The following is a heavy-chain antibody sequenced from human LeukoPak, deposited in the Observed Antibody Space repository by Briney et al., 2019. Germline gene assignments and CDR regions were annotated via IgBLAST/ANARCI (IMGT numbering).Heavy chain of an antibody. Sequence: SETLSLTCTVSGGSISSYYWSWIRQPPGKGLEWIGYIYYSGSTNYNPSLKSRVTISVDTSKNQFPLKLSSVTAADTAVYYCARYWDRRTGGGPDAFDIWGQGTMVTVSS. D-gene: IGHD7-27*01. CDR2: IYYSGST. V-gene: IGHV4-59*01. J-gene: IGHJ3*02. CDR1: GGSISSYY. CDR3: ARYWDRRTGGGPDAFDI.